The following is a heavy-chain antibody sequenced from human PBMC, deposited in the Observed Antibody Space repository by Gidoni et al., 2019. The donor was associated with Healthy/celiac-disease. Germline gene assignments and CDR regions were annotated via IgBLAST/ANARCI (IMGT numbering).Heavy chain of an antibody. CDR1: GGSFSGYY. J-gene: IGHJ6*02. CDR3: ARLPTHYDILTGYYRPYYYYGMDV. CDR2: INHRGST. V-gene: IGHV4-34*01. D-gene: IGHD3-9*01. Sequence: QVQLQQWGAGLLKPSETLSLTCAVYGGSFSGYYWRWIRQPPGKGLEWIGEINHRGSTNYNPSLKSRVTISVDTSKNQFSLKLSSVTAADTAVYYCARLPTHYDILTGYYRPYYYYGMDVWGQGTTVTVSS.